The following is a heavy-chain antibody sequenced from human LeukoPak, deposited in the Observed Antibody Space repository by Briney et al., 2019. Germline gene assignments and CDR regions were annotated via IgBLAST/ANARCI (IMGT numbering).Heavy chain of an antibody. J-gene: IGHJ4*02. D-gene: IGHD3-10*01. CDR1: GGSISSSSYY. CDR2: IYYSGST. V-gene: IGHV4-39*07. Sequence: SETLSLTCTVSGGSISSSSYYWGWIRQPPGKGLEWIGSIYYSGSTYYNPSLKSRVTISVDTSKNQFSLKLSSVTAADTAVYYCASPGGYYGSGSYYGYWGQGTLVTVSS. CDR3: ASPGGYYGSGSYYGY.